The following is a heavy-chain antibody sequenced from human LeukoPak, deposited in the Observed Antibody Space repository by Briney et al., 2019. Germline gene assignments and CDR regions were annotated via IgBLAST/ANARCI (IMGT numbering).Heavy chain of an antibody. V-gene: IGHV3-33*01. CDR2: IWYDGSNK. CDR3: AREATYDSSGYYSLSNRWFDP. D-gene: IGHD3-22*01. Sequence: PGGSLRLSCAASGFTFSSYSMHWVRQAPGKGLEWVAVIWYDGSNKYYADSVKGRFTISRDNSKNTLYLQMNSLRAEDTAVYYCAREATYDSSGYYSLSNRWFDPWGQGTLVTVSS. J-gene: IGHJ5*02. CDR1: GFTFSSYS.